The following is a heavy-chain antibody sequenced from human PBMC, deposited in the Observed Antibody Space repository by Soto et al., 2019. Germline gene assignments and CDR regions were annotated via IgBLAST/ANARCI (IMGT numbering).Heavy chain of an antibody. V-gene: IGHV5-51*01. CDR2: IFPRDSDT. CDR3: ARLASLLQPIEY. Sequence: XDSLKVSWQSSGYTFTNYGIALVLHMPGRGLEWMGLIFPRDSDTRYNSSFEGQVTISSDRSLATAYLQWTSLKASDTAIYFCARLASLLQPIEYWGQGTPVTVSS. J-gene: IGHJ4*02. CDR1: GYTFTNYG. D-gene: IGHD6-13*01.